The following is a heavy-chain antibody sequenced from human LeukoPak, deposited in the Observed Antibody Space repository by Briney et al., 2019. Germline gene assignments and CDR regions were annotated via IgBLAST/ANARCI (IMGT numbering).Heavy chain of an antibody. CDR1: SYTFTSYG. Sequence: ASVKVSCKASSYTFTSYGISWVRQAPGQGLEWMGWISAYNGNTNYAQKLQGRVTMTTDTSTSTAYMELRSLRSDDTAVYYCARVGRGYSYGAVDYWGQGTLVTVSS. V-gene: IGHV1-18*01. CDR2: ISAYNGNT. J-gene: IGHJ4*02. CDR3: ARVGRGYSYGAVDY. D-gene: IGHD5-18*01.